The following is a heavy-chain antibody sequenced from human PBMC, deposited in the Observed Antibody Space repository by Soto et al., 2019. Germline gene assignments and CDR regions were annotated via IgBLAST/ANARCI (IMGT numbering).Heavy chain of an antibody. D-gene: IGHD1-1*01. V-gene: IGHV1-58*01. CDR1: GLTFTNSA. CDR3: AKKVPGSNPLDS. J-gene: IGHJ4*02. CDR2: IVVGSGNT. Sequence: SVQVSCKASGLTFTNSAVQWVRQARGQRLEWIGWIVVGSGNTNYAQKFQERVTITRDMSTSTAYMELNSLRVEDTAVYYCAKKVPGSNPLDSWGQGALVTVSS.